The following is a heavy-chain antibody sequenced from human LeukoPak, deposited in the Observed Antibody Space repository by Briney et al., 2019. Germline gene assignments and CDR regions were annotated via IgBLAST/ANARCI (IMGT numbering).Heavy chain of an antibody. CDR3: ARQRGRAAGTNFDY. V-gene: IGHV4-39*07. D-gene: IGHD6-13*01. CDR1: GGSISSSSYY. J-gene: IGHJ4*02. Sequence: SETLSLTCTVSGGSISSSSYYWGWIRQPPGKGLEWIGSIYYSGSTYYNPSPKSRVTISVDTSKNQFSLKLSSVTAADTAVYYCARQRGRAAGTNFDYWGQGTLVTVSS. CDR2: IYYSGST.